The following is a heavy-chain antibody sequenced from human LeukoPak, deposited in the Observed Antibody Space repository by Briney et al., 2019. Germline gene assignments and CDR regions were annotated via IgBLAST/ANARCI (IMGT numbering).Heavy chain of an antibody. CDR3: ARDDIATYVY. Sequence: GGSLRLSCAVPGFTFRRYRMSWVRQAPGKGLEWLANIKEDGSEKYYVDSVKGRFTISRDNAKNSLYLQMDSLRAEDTGVYYCARDDIATYVYWGQGTLVTVSS. CDR1: GFTFRRYR. V-gene: IGHV3-7*01. J-gene: IGHJ4*02. CDR2: IKEDGSEK. D-gene: IGHD2-15*01.